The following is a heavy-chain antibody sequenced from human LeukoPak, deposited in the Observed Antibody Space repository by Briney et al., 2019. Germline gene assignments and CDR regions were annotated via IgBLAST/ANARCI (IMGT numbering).Heavy chain of an antibody. V-gene: IGHV4-59*08. Sequence: SETLSLTCTVSGGSISSYYWSWIRQPPEKGLEWIGYIYYSGSTNYNPSLKSRVTISVDTSKNQFSLKLSSVTAADTAVYYCARHPTIAAAGTFWFDPWGQGTLVTVSS. CDR3: ARHPTIAAAGTFWFDP. CDR2: IYYSGST. J-gene: IGHJ5*02. D-gene: IGHD6-13*01. CDR1: GGSISSYY.